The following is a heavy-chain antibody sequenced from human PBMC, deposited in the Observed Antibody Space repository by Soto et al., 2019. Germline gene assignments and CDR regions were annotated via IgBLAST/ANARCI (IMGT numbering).Heavy chain of an antibody. V-gene: IGHV3-30-3*01. Sequence: QVQLVESGGGVVQPGRSLRLSCAASGFTFSSYLMHWVRQAPGKGLGWVAVLFSDGSGKYYADSVKGRFTISRDNSKNTVYLQMNSLRAEDAAVYYCARAPTGLGGSAFDYWGQGTLVTVSS. CDR1: GFTFSSYL. J-gene: IGHJ4*02. CDR3: ARAPTGLGGSAFDY. CDR2: LFSDGSGK. D-gene: IGHD2-15*01.